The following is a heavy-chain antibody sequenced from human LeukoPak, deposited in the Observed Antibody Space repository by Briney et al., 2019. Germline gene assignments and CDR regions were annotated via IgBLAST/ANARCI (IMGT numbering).Heavy chain of an antibody. CDR2: IYYSGST. CDR1: GGSISSYY. D-gene: IGHD2-2*01. V-gene: IGHV4-59*01. J-gene: IGHJ4*02. CDR3: ARARSANYCSSTSYYLPKTYYFDY. Sequence: SETLSLTCTVSGGSISSYYWSWIRQPPGKGLEWIGYIYYSGSTNYNPSLKSRVTISVDTSKNQFSLRLSSVTAADTAVYYCARARSANYCSSTSYYLPKTYYFDYWGQGTLVTVSS.